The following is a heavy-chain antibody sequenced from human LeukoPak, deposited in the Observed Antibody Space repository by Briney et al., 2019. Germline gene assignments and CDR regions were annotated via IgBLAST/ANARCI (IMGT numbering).Heavy chain of an antibody. CDR2: IYSDGST. J-gene: IGHJ5*02. CDR3: ARERGAPWFDP. Sequence: GGSLRLSCAASGLTVRNNFMSWVRQAPGKGLEWVSVIYSDGSTYYEDSVKGRFTISRDTSKNTVSLQMYSLRAEDTAVYYCARERGAPWFDPWGQGTLVTVSS. D-gene: IGHD3-16*01. V-gene: IGHV3-66*01. CDR1: GLTVRNNF.